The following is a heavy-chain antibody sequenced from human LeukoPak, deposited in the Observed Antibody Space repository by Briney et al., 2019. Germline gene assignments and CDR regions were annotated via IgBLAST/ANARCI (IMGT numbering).Heavy chain of an antibody. D-gene: IGHD6-13*01. CDR1: GGSITSYY. J-gene: IGHJ5*02. CDR3: ARLLSSSWYGGPPGWFYP. CDR2: IYYSGST. V-gene: IGHV4-59*08. Sequence: SETLSLTCTVSGGSITSYYWSWIRQPPGKGLEWIGYIYYSGSTNYNPSLKSRVTISVDTSKNQFSLKLSSVTAADTAVYSCARLLSSSWYGGPPGWFYPWGQGTLVSVSS.